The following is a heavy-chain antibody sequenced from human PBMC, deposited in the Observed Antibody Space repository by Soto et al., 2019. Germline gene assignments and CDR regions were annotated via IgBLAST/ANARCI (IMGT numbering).Heavy chain of an antibody. J-gene: IGHJ6*02. D-gene: IGHD6-6*01. CDR3: ARGSSIAGLYYGMDV. CDR2: NYYSGIT. Sequence: QVQLQESGPGLVKPSQTLSLTCTVSGGSISSGGYYWTWIRQHPGKGLEWIGYNYYSGITYYNPSLKSRVTIYLHTSKNQFTLKLSSVTAADTAVYYCARGSSIAGLYYGMDVWGQGTTVTVSS. V-gene: IGHV4-31*03. CDR1: GGSISSGGYY.